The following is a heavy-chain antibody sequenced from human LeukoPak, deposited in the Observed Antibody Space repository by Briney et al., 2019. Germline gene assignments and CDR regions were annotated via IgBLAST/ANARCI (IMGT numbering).Heavy chain of an antibody. V-gene: IGHV3-30*04. D-gene: IGHD5-12*01. CDR2: ISYDGSNK. CDR3: ARGPSGYHNT. J-gene: IGHJ4*02. Sequence: QPGGSLRLSCAASGFTFSNYTMHWVRQAPGKGLEWVAVISYDGSNKYYADSVKGRFTISRDNSKNTLYLQMNSLRAEDTAVYYCARGPSGYHNTGGQGTLVTVSS. CDR1: GFTFSNYT.